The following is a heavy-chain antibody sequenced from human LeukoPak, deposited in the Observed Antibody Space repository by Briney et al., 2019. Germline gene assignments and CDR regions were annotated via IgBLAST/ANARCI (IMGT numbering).Heavy chain of an antibody. CDR1: GFIFSNYW. CDR3: ASTLGSSWYRPNAFDI. J-gene: IGHJ3*02. Sequence: GGSLRLSCAASGFIFSNYWMTWVRHAPGKGLEWVATIKQDGGEKYYVDSVKGRFTISRDNAKNSLYLQMNSLRAEDTAVYYCASTLGSSWYRPNAFDIWGQGTVVTVSS. CDR2: IKQDGGEK. V-gene: IGHV3-7*01. D-gene: IGHD6-13*01.